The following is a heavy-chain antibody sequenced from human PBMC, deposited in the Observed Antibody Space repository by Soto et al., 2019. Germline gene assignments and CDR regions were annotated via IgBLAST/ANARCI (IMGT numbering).Heavy chain of an antibody. V-gene: IGHV1-18*04. J-gene: IGHJ6*02. Sequence: QVQLVQSGVEVKKPGASVKVSCKASGYTFSSHGISWVRQAPGQGLEWRGWISGKNGNTNYAQKLQGRVTLTTDTSTSTAYMELRSLRSDDTAVYYCARVSSSIVVVPDYGMDVWGQGTTVTVSS. CDR2: ISGKNGNT. CDR3: ARVSSSIVVVPDYGMDV. D-gene: IGHD2-15*01. CDR1: GYTFSSHG.